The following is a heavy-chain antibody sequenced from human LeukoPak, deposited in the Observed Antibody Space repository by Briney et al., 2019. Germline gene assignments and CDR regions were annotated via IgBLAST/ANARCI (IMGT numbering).Heavy chain of an antibody. V-gene: IGHV4-59*01. CDR1: GGSISGYD. D-gene: IGHD3-10*01. Sequence: SETLSLTCTVSGGSISGYDWNWLRQPPGKGLEWIGYIYFSGTTNYNPSLKSRVTISLDTSKNQFSLRLNFVTAADTAMYYCARVGSGRGVGALDFWGHGTMVSVSS. J-gene: IGHJ3*01. CDR2: IYFSGTT. CDR3: ARVGSGRGVGALDF.